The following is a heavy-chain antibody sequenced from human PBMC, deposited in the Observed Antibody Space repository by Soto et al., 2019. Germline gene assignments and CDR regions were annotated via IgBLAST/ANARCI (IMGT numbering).Heavy chain of an antibody. V-gene: IGHV3-33*01. J-gene: IGHJ4*02. CDR2: IWYDGSNK. CDR3: ARGYGENSGCFDY. D-gene: IGHD4-17*01. Sequence: QVQLVESGGDVVQPGRSLRLSCAASGFTFSRYGMHWVRQAPGKGLEWVAVIWYDGSNKYYADSVKGRFTISRDDSKNTLYLQMNSLRAEDTAVYYCARGYGENSGCFDYWGQGTLVTVSS. CDR1: GFTFSRYG.